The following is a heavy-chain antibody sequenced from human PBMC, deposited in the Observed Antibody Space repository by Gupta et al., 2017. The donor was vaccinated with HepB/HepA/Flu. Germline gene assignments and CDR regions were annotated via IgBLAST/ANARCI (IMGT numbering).Heavy chain of an antibody. CDR1: GGSFSGYY. D-gene: IGHD4-23*01. J-gene: IGHJ4*02. V-gene: IGHV4-34*01. CDR3: ARFVARWYPFDY. CDR2: INQSGSS. Sequence: VQLQQWGAGLLRPSETLSLTCAVYGGSFSGYYWSWIRQPPGKGLEWIGEINQSGSSNYNPSLGGRVSISVDSSKNQFSLSLGSVTAADTAVYYCARFVARWYPFDYWGQGNLVNVSS.